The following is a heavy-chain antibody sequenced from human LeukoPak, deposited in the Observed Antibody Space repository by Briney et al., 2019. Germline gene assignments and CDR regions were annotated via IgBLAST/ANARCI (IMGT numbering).Heavy chain of an antibody. V-gene: IGHV3-30*04. D-gene: IGHD6-19*01. CDR1: GFTFSSYA. CDR2: ISYDGSNK. CDR3: ARDPIAVAGNTGYFDY. J-gene: IGHJ4*02. Sequence: GGSLRLPCAASGFTFSSYAMHWVRQAPGKGLEWVAVISYDGSNKYYADSVKGRFTISRDNSKNTLYLQMNSLRAEDTAVYYCARDPIAVAGNTGYFDYWGQGTLVTVSS.